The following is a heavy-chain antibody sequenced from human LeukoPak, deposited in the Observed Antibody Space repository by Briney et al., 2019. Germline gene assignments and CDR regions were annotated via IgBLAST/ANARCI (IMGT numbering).Heavy chain of an antibody. CDR3: VRLGVVGIDQNWFDP. V-gene: IGHV4-38-2*02. J-gene: IGHJ5*02. D-gene: IGHD2-2*01. CDR2: IYHSGST. CDR1: GYSISSGYY. Sequence: PSETLSLTCTVSGYSISSGYYWGWIRQPPGKGLEWIGSIYHSGSTYYNPSLKSRVTISVDTSKNQFSLKLSSVTAADTAVYYCVRLGVVGIDQNWFDPWGRGTLVTVSS.